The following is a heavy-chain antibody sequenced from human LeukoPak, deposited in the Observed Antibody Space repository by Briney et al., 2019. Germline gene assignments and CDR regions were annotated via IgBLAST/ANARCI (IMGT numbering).Heavy chain of an antibody. CDR1: GFTFSGYA. D-gene: IGHD3-10*01. CDR3: ATYYYGSGSYYNVQFDY. CDR2: ISGSGGST. J-gene: IGHJ4*02. Sequence: GGSLRLSCAASGFTFSGYAMSWVRQAPGKGLEWVSAISGSGGSTDYADSVKGRFTISRDNSKNTLYLQMNSLRAEDTAVYYCATYYYGSGSYYNVQFDYWGQGTLVTVSS. V-gene: IGHV3-23*01.